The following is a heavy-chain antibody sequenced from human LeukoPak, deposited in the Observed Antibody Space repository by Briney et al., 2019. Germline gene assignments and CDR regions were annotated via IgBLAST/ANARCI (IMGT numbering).Heavy chain of an antibody. CDR3: ARDQKPYYYDSSKVIDY. CDR2: IIPIFGTA. Sequence: GASVKVSCKASGGTFSSYAISWVRQAPGQGLEWMGGIIPIFGTANYAQKFQGRVTITADESTSTAYMELSSLRSEDTAVYYCARDQKPYYYDSSKVIDYWGQGTLVTVSS. J-gene: IGHJ4*02. D-gene: IGHD3-22*01. CDR1: GGTFSSYA. V-gene: IGHV1-69*01.